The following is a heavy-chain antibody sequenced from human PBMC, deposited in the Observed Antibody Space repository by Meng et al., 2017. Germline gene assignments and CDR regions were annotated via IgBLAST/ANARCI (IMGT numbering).Heavy chain of an antibody. CDR1: GGSISSYY. CDR3: ARGSKGAYYYGSGKDDAFDI. V-gene: IGHV4-59*01. Sequence: SETLSLTCTVSGGSISSYYWSWIRQPPGKGLEWIGYIYYSGSTNYNPSLKNRVTISVDTSKNQFSLKLSSVTAADTAVYYCARGSKGAYYYGSGKDDAFDIWGQGTMVTVSS. D-gene: IGHD3-10*01. CDR2: IYYSGST. J-gene: IGHJ3*02.